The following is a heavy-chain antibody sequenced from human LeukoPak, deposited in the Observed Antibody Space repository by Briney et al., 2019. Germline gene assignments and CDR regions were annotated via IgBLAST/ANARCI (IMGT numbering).Heavy chain of an antibody. D-gene: IGHD3-3*01. Sequence: PSETLSLTCTVSGGSISSYYWSWIRQPAGKGLEWIGRIYTSGSTNYNPSLKSRVTMSVDTSKNQFSLKLSSVTAADTAVYYCAATNLEWLLYGYNWFDPWGQGTLVAVSS. V-gene: IGHV4-4*07. CDR2: IYTSGST. J-gene: IGHJ5*02. CDR1: GGSISSYY. CDR3: AATNLEWLLYGYNWFDP.